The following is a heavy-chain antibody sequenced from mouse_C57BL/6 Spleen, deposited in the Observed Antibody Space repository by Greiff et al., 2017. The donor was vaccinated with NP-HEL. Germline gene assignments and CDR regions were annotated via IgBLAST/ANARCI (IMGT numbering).Heavy chain of an antibody. Sequence: QVQLQQPGAELVKPGASVKLSCKASGYTFTSYWMHWVKQRPGQGLEWIGMIHPNSGSTNYNEKFKSKATLTVDKSSSTAYMQLSSLTSEDSAVYYCARERFTTDWYFDVWGTGTTVTVSS. J-gene: IGHJ1*03. CDR3: ARERFTTDWYFDV. CDR1: GYTFTSYW. V-gene: IGHV1-64*01. CDR2: IHPNSGST. D-gene: IGHD1-1*01.